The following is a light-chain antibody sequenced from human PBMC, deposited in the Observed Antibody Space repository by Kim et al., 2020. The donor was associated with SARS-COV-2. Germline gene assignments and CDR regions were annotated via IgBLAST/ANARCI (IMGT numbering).Light chain of an antibody. CDR2: DND. Sequence: GQKVTISCSESSSNIGNYYVSWYRHLPGTAPKLLIYDNDKRPSGIPDRFSGSKSGTSATLAIAGLQTGDEAAYYCATWDNSLSIGVFGGGTQLTVL. J-gene: IGLJ2*01. V-gene: IGLV1-51*01. CDR3: ATWDNSLSIGV. CDR1: SSNIGNYY.